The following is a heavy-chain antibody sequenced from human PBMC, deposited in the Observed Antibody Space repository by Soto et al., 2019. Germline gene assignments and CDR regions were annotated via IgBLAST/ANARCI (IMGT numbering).Heavy chain of an antibody. D-gene: IGHD3-3*01. V-gene: IGHV3-9*01. Sequence: GGSLRLSCAASGFTFDDYAMHWVRQAPGKGLGWVSGISWNSGSIGYADSVKGRFTISRDNAKNSLYLQMNSLRAEDTALYYCAKDMSGSFDYWGQGTLVTVSS. CDR1: GFTFDDYA. J-gene: IGHJ4*02. CDR3: AKDMSGSFDY. CDR2: ISWNSGSI.